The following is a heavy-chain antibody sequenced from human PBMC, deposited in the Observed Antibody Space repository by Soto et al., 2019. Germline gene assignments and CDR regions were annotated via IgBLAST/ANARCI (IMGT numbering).Heavy chain of an antibody. D-gene: IGHD2-15*01. CDR1: GGSISSYY. Sequence: SETLSLTCTVAGGSISSYYWSWIRQPPGKGLEWIGYIYYSGSTNYNPSLKSRVTISVDTSKNQFSLKLSSVTAADTAVYYCASGTIVVVALPVYWGQGTLVTVSS. CDR2: IYYSGST. V-gene: IGHV4-59*12. CDR3: ASGTIVVVALPVY. J-gene: IGHJ4*02.